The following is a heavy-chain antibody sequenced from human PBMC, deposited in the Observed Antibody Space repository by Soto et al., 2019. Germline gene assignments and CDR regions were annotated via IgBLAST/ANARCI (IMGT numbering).Heavy chain of an antibody. J-gene: IGHJ4*02. CDR3: AADPRSSSWPFY. V-gene: IGHV1-58*01. CDR2: IVVGSGNT. CDR1: GFTFTSSA. D-gene: IGHD6-6*01. Sequence: SVKVSCKASGFTFTSSAVQWVRQARGQRLEWIGWIVVGSGNTNYAQKFQERVTITRDMSTSTAYMELSSLRSGDTAVYYCAADPRSSSWPFYWGQGTLVTVSS.